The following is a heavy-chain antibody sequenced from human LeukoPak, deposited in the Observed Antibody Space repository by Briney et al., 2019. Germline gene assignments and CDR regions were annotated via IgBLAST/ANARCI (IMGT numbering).Heavy chain of an antibody. D-gene: IGHD3-22*01. CDR3: ARLRITMIVVVTVFDY. V-gene: IGHV4-38-2*01. Sequence: LETLSLTCAVSGYSISSGYYWGWIRQPPGKGLEWIGSIYHSGSTYYNPSLKSRVTISVDTSKNQFSLKLSSVTAADTAVYYCARLRITMIVVVTVFDYWGQGTLVTVSS. CDR1: GYSISSGYY. CDR2: IYHSGST. J-gene: IGHJ4*02.